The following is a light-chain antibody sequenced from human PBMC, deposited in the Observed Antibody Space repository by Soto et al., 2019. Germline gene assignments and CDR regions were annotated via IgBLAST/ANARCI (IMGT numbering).Light chain of an antibody. J-gene: IGKJ2*03. V-gene: IGKV3-15*01. Sequence: EIVMTQSPATLSVSPGERATLSCRASQSVSSNLAWYQQKPGQAPRLLIYGASTRATGIPARFSGSGSGTEFTLTISSLQSEDIAVYYCQQYNDWLYSFGQGTK. CDR3: QQYNDWLYS. CDR1: QSVSSN. CDR2: GAS.